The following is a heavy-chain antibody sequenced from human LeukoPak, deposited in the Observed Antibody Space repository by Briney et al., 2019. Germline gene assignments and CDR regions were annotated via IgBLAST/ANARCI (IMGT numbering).Heavy chain of an antibody. CDR2: IYPGDSDT. Sequence: GESLKFSCKGSGYSFTSYWIGWVRQMPGKGLEWMGIIYPGDSDTRYSPSFQGQVTISADKSISTAYLQWSSLKASDTAMYYCASRHYDSSGYSWFDPWGPGTLVTVSS. CDR1: GYSFTSYW. D-gene: IGHD3-22*01. J-gene: IGHJ5*02. V-gene: IGHV5-51*01. CDR3: ASRHYDSSGYSWFDP.